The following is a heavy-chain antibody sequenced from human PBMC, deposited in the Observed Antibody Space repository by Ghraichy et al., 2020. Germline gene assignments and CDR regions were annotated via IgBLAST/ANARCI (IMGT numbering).Heavy chain of an antibody. Sequence: GGSLRLSCVGSGFTFSGYSMNWVRQSPGKGLEWVSYISSSGRSIFYADSVKGRFTISRDNAKNSLSLQMNSLRDEDTAVYYCARGSMVVRFYYYGGLDVWGKGTTVTGSS. V-gene: IGHV3-48*02. CDR1: GFTFSGYS. CDR2: ISSSGRSI. J-gene: IGHJ6*04. CDR3: ARGSMVVRFYYYGGLDV. D-gene: IGHD2-15*01.